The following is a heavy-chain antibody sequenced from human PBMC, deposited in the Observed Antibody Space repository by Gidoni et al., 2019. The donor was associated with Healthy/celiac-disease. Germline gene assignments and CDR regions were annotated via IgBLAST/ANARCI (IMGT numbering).Heavy chain of an antibody. J-gene: IGHJ4*02. CDR2: IYYSGST. D-gene: IGHD3-22*01. CDR1: GGSISSSSYY. V-gene: IGHV4-39*01. Sequence: QLQLQESGPGLVKPSETLSLTCTVPGGSISSSSYYWGWIRQPPGKGLEWIGSIYYSGSTYYNPSLKSRVTISVDTSKNQFSLKLSSVTAADTAVYYCACITMIVVDYWGQGTLVTVSS. CDR3: ACITMIVVDY.